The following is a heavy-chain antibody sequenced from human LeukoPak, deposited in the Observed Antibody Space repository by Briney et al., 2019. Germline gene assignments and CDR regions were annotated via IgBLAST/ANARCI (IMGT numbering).Heavy chain of an antibody. CDR1: GYTFTSYG. D-gene: IGHD3-22*01. J-gene: IGHJ3*02. CDR2: ISAYNGNT. CDR3: AREGHGGSGYYESDAFDI. Sequence: ASVKVSCKASGYTFTSYGISWVRQAPGQGLEWMGWISAYNGNTNYAQKLQGRVTMTTDTSTSTAYMELRSLRSDDTAMYYCAREGHGGSGYYESDAFDIWGQGTMVTVSS. V-gene: IGHV1-18*01.